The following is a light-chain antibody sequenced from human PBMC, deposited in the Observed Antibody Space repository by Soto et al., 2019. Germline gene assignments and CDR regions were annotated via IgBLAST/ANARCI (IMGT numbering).Light chain of an antibody. Sequence: DIVMTQSPDSLAVSLGERATINCKSSQSVLYSSNNKNYLAWYQQQPGQPPKLLIYWASTRESGVPDRFSGSGFETDFTLTSSSLKAEDVAVYYCQQYYSTPWTFGQGTKVEIK. CDR3: QQYYSTPWT. J-gene: IGKJ1*01. CDR2: WAS. CDR1: QSVLYSSNNKNY. V-gene: IGKV4-1*01.